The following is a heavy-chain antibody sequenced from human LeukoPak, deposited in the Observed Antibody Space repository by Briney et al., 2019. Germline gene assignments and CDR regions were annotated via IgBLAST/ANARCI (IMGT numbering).Heavy chain of an antibody. D-gene: IGHD3-22*01. CDR3: VRGAGKSSGYYFFDY. CDR1: GGSISSGGYY. V-gene: IGHV4-31*03. Sequence: SETLSLTCTVSGGSISSGGYYWSWIRQNPGKGLEWIGYIYYSGGTHYNPSLKSRVTISVDTSKKQFSLKLSSVTAADTAVYYCVRGAGKSSGYYFFDYWGQGTLVTVSS. CDR2: IYYSGGT. J-gene: IGHJ4*02.